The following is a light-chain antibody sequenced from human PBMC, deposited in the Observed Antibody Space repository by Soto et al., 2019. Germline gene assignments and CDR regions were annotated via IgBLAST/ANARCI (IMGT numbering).Light chain of an antibody. CDR3: KSYAGSNTYV. V-gene: IGLV2-8*01. CDR2: EVV. J-gene: IGLJ1*01. CDR1: KNDIGVYDF. Sequence: QSAMTQPPSASGSPGQSVTISCSGTKNDIGVYDFVSWYQHHPGKAPRLIIYEVVQRPSGVPDRFSGSKSGNTASLTVSGLHAADEADYFCKSYAGSNTYVFGSGTKVTVL.